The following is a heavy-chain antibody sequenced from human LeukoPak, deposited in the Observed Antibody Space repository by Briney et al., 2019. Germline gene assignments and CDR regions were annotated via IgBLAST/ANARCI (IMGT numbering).Heavy chain of an antibody. J-gene: IGHJ4*02. CDR1: GFTFSSYE. Sequence: GRSLRLSCAASGFTFSSYEMNWVRQAPGKGLEWVSYISSSGSTIYYADSVKGRFTISRDNAKNSLYLQMNSLRAEDTAVYYCARGKGPISVYWGQGTLVTVSS. CDR2: ISSSGSTI. CDR3: ARGKGPISVY. V-gene: IGHV3-48*03. D-gene: IGHD5-24*01.